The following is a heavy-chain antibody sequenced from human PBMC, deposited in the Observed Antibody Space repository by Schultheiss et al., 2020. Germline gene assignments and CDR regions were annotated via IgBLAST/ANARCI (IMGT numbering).Heavy chain of an antibody. CDR3: ARSETYYDILTGIGDAFDI. D-gene: IGHD3-9*01. V-gene: IGHV3-30-3*01. CDR2: ISYDGSNK. J-gene: IGHJ3*02. CDR1: GFTFSSYA. Sequence: GESLKISCAASGFTFSSYAMHWVRQAPGKGLEWVAVISYDGSNKYYADSVKGRFTISRDNSKNTLYLQMNSLRAEDTAVYYCARSETYYDILTGIGDAFDIWGQGTMVTVS.